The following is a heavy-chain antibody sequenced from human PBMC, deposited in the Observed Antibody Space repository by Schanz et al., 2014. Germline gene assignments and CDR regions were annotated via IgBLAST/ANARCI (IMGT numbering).Heavy chain of an antibody. D-gene: IGHD2-2*01. V-gene: IGHV3-30*04. CDR2: VPFDGSQK. CDR3: ARESSNDIVLVPGAVFDH. CDR1: GFTFSSYS. Sequence: QVHLLESGGGLVEPGGSLRLSCAASGFTFSSYSMNWVRQAPGKGLEWVAFVPFDGSQKFYADSVKGRFTISRDNSKNTVYLQMNSLRPGDTAVYYCARESSNDIVLVPGAVFDHWGQGILVTVSS. J-gene: IGHJ4*02.